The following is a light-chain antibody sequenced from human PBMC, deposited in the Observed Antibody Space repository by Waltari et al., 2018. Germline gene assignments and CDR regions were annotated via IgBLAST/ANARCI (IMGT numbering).Light chain of an antibody. Sequence: EIVLTQSPGTLSLSPGERATLSCRASQSVRGSLAGYQQKAGQAPRLLIYGASSRATGIPDRFSGSGSGTDFSLTISRLEPEDFAVYYCQHYVRLPATFGQGTKVEI. V-gene: IGKV3-20*01. J-gene: IGKJ1*01. CDR1: QSVRGS. CDR3: QHYVRLPAT. CDR2: GAS.